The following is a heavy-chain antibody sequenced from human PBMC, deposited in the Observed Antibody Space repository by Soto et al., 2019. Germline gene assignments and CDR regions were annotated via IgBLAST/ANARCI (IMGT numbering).Heavy chain of an antibody. Sequence: QVQLQQWGAGLLKPSETLSLTCAVYGGSFSGYYWTWIRQPPGTGLEWIGEINHSGSTNYNPSLKCXVTISVDTSKNQFSLKLPSVTAADTAVYYCARDKITGLFDYWGQGTLVTVSS. D-gene: IGHD2-8*02. V-gene: IGHV4-34*01. CDR2: INHSGST. J-gene: IGHJ4*02. CDR3: ARDKITGLFDY. CDR1: GGSFSGYY.